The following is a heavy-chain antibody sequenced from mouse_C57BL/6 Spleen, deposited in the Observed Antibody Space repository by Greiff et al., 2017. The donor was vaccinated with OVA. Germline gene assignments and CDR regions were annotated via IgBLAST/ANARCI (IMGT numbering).Heavy chain of an antibody. CDR3: ARQGYDYDEGYAMDY. V-gene: IGHV1-52*01. CDR2: IDPSDSET. Sequence: VQLQQPGAELVRPGSSVKLSCKASGYTFTSYWMHLVTQRPLQGLDLIGNIDPSDSETHYNQKFKDKATLTVDKSSSTAYMQLSSLTSEDSAVYYCARQGYDYDEGYAMDYWGQGTSVTVSS. D-gene: IGHD2-4*01. J-gene: IGHJ4*01. CDR1: GYTFTSYW.